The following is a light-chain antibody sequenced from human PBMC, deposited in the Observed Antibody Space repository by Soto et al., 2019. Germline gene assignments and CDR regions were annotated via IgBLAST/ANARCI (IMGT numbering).Light chain of an antibody. V-gene: IGLV2-8*01. Sequence: QSVLTQPPSASGSPGQSVTISCTGTSSDVGGYNYVSWYQQHPGKAPKLMIYEVSKRPSGVPDRFSGSKSGNTASLTVSGLKAEDEADYYCSSYAGSNNLVFGRGTKLTVL. CDR2: EVS. CDR1: SSDVGGYNY. CDR3: SSYAGSNNLV. J-gene: IGLJ3*02.